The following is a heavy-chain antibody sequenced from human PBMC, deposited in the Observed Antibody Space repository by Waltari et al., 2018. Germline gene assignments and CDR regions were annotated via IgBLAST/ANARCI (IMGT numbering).Heavy chain of an antibody. CDR1: GGTFSSYA. V-gene: IGHV1-69*01. J-gene: IGHJ5*02. Sequence: QVQLVQSGAEVKKPGSSVTVSCKASGGTFSSYAISLVRPAPGQGLEWLGGIIPIFGTANYAQKFQGRVTITADESTSTAYMELSSLRSEDTAVYYCARGYSSSLDWFDPWGQGTLVTVSS. CDR3: ARGYSSSLDWFDP. D-gene: IGHD6-6*01. CDR2: IIPIFGTA.